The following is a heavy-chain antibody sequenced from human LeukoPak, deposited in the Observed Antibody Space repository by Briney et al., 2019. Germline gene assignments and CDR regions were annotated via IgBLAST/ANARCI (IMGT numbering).Heavy chain of an antibody. V-gene: IGHV4-59*01. J-gene: IGHJ6*02. CDR3: ARARTGTTFDYYYYYGMDV. CDR1: GGSISSYY. D-gene: IGHD1-7*01. Sequence: SETLSLTCTVSGGSISSYYWSWIRQPPGKGLEWIGYIYYSGSTNYNPSLKSRVTISVDTSKNQFSLKLSSVTAADTAVYYCARARTGTTFDYYYYYGMDVWGQGTTVTVSS. CDR2: IYYSGST.